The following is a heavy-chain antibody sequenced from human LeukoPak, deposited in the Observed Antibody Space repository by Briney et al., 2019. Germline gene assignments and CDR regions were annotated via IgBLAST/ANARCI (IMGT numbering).Heavy chain of an antibody. Sequence: ASVKVSCKASGYSFSIYYMHWVRQAPGQGLEWMGIINSGGGATRYAQSFQGRLTLTRDTSTSTIYMELSSLRSEDTAVYYCARDGPGYTSSSTDYMDVWGKGTTVTVSS. D-gene: IGHD6-13*01. CDR3: ARDGPGYTSSSTDYMDV. CDR2: INSGGGAT. V-gene: IGHV1-46*01. CDR1: GYSFSIYY. J-gene: IGHJ6*03.